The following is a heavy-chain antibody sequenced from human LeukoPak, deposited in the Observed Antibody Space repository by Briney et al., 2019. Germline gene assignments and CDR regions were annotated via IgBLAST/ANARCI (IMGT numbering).Heavy chain of an antibody. D-gene: IGHD5-12*01. V-gene: IGHV1-2*02. Sequence: GASVKVSCKASGYTFTSYYMHWVRQAPGQGLEWMGWINPNSGGTNYAQKFQGRVTMTRDTSISTAYMELSRLRSDDTAVYYCARGRVVWYSGYDHYFDYWGQGTLVTVSS. CDR3: ARGRVVWYSGYDHYFDY. J-gene: IGHJ4*02. CDR1: GYTFTSYY. CDR2: INPNSGGT.